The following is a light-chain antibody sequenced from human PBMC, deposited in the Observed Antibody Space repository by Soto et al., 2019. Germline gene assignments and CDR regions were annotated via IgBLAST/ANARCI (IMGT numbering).Light chain of an antibody. CDR2: GAS. V-gene: IGKV3-20*01. CDR3: QQYGSSPPT. Sequence: EIVLSQSPGTVSLSPGERATLPCSASRSVSSSYLAWYQQKPGQAPRLLIYGASSRATGIPDRFSGSGSGTDFTLTISRLEPEDFAVYYCQQYGSSPPTFGQGTRLE. J-gene: IGKJ5*01. CDR1: RSVSSSY.